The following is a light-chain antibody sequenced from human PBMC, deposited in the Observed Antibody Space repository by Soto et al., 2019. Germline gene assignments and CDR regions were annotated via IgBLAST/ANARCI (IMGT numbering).Light chain of an antibody. Sequence: SSELTQPPSVSVAPGQTARITCGGTNIGSKSVHWYQQKPGQAPVLVVYDDSDRPSGIPERFSGSNSGNTATLTISRVEAGDEADYYCQVWDSSSDHPHWVFGGGTKVTVL. CDR3: QVWDSSSDHPHWV. CDR2: DDS. CDR1: NIGSKS. J-gene: IGLJ3*02. V-gene: IGLV3-21*02.